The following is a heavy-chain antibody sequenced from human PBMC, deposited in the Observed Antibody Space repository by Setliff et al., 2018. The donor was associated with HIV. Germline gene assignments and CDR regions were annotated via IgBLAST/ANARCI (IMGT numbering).Heavy chain of an antibody. CDR3: AREDYYYYGMDV. J-gene: IGHJ6*02. Sequence: SETLSLTCTVSGGSISSGSYYWNWIRQPAGKGLEWTGRIYTSGSTNYNPSLKSRVTISVDTSKNQFSLKLSSVTAADTAVYYCAREDYYYYGMDVWGQGTTVTVSS. V-gene: IGHV4-61*02. CDR2: IYTSGST. CDR1: GGSISSGSYY.